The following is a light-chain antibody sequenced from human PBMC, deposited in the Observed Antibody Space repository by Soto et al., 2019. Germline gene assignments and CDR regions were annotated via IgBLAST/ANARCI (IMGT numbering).Light chain of an antibody. V-gene: IGLV1-44*01. Sequence: QSVLTQSPSASGTPGQRVSISCSGSTSKIGTNTVSWYQHVPGTAPKLLIYSNDQRPSAVPGRFSGYKSGTSASLAISGLMSEDGADYYCATWDDSLNVVFGGGTKLTVL. CDR3: ATWDDSLNVV. CDR1: TSKIGTNT. CDR2: SND. J-gene: IGLJ2*01.